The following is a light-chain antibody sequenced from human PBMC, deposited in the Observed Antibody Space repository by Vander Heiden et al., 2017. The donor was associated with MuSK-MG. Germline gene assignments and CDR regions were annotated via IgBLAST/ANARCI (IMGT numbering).Light chain of an antibody. Sequence: EIVITQSPATLSVSPGERATLPCRASQGISNNLAWYQQKPGEAPRLLIYGASTRATGIPARFSGDGCGTEFTLTINSLQYEDFAIYYCQKYDVWPPLTIGQGTRLEIK. J-gene: IGKJ5*01. CDR3: QKYDVWPPLT. CDR1: QGISNN. V-gene: IGKV3-15*01. CDR2: GAS.